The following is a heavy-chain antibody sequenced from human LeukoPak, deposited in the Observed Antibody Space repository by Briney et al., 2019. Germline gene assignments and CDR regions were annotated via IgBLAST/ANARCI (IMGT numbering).Heavy chain of an antibody. CDR2: IYYSGST. Sequence: SETLSLTCTVSGGSVSSGSYYWSWIRQPPGKGLEWIGYIYYSGSTNYNPSLKSRVTISVDTSKNQFSLKLSSVTAADTAVYYCARDNSPHSNGYYNYWGQGTLVTVSS. CDR3: ARDNSPHSNGYYNY. V-gene: IGHV4-61*01. J-gene: IGHJ4*02. D-gene: IGHD3-22*01. CDR1: GGSVSSGSYY.